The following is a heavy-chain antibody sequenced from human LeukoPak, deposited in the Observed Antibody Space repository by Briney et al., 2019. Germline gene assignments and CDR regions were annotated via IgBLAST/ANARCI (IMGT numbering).Heavy chain of an antibody. V-gene: IGHV1-46*01. CDR2: INPSGGST. J-gene: IGHJ5*02. CDR3: ARGAWDSSSWYRSGHNWFDP. CDR1: GYTFTSYY. Sequence: GASVKVSCKASGYTFTSYYMHWVRQAPGQGLEWMGIINPSGGSTSYAQKFQGRVTMTRDTSTSTVYMELSSLRSEDTAVYYCARGAWDSSSWYRSGHNWFDPWGQGTLVTVSS. D-gene: IGHD6-13*01.